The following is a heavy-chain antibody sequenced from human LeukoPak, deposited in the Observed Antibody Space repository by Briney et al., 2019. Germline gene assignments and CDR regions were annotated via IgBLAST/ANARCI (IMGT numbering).Heavy chain of an antibody. CDR1: GGSFSGYY. V-gene: IGHV4-34*01. J-gene: IGHJ4*02. D-gene: IGHD4-17*01. CDR3: ARDSFDDYGAYYFDY. CDR2: INHSGST. Sequence: PSETLSLTCAVYGGSFSGYYWSWIRQPPGKGLEWIGEINHSGSTNYNPSLKSRVTISVDKSKNQFSLKLSSVTAADTAVYYCARDSFDDYGAYYFDYWGQGTLVTVSS.